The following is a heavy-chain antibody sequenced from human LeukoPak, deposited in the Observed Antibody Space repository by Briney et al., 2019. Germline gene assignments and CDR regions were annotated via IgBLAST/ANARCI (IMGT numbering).Heavy chain of an antibody. D-gene: IGHD3-10*01. CDR1: GFTFSSYS. V-gene: IGHV3-21*01. J-gene: IGHJ6*02. Sequence: GGSLRLSCAASGFTFSSYSMNWVRQAPGKGLEWVSSISSSSSCIYYADSVKGRFTISRDNAKNSLYLQMNSLRAEDTAVYYCARELARITMVRGVDYHYGMDVWGQGTTVTVSS. CDR2: ISSSSSCI. CDR3: ARELARITMVRGVDYHYGMDV.